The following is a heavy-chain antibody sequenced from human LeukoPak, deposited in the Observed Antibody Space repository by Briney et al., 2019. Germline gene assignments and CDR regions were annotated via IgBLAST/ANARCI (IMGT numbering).Heavy chain of an antibody. Sequence: SETLSLTCIVSGDSITSYYWTWIRQPPGKGLEWIGYIYYSGSTNYNPSLKSRVTISVDTSKNQFSLKLSSVTAADTAVYYCARGGGYFLIDAFDIWGLGTMVTVSS. CDR2: IYYSGST. D-gene: IGHD3-22*01. CDR3: ARGGGYFLIDAFDI. V-gene: IGHV4-59*01. J-gene: IGHJ3*02. CDR1: GDSITSYY.